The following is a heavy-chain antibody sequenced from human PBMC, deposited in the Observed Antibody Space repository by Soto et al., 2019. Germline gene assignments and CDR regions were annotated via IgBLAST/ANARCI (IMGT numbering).Heavy chain of an antibody. Sequence: QLQLQESGSGLVKPSQTLSLTCAVSGGSISSGGYSWSWIRQPPGKGLEWIGYIYHSGSTYYNPTVKSRVTITVDRSKNQFSLKLSSVTAADTAVYYWARGEIMVYAHQEDNWFDHWGQGTLVTVSS. CDR2: IYHSGST. D-gene: IGHD2-8*01. V-gene: IGHV4-30-2*01. CDR1: GGSISSGGYS. J-gene: IGHJ5*02. CDR3: ARGEIMVYAHQEDNWFDH.